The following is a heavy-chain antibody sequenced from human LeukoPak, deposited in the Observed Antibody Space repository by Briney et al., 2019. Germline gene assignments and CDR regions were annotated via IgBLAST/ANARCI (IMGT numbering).Heavy chain of an antibody. Sequence: ASVTVSCKASGYTFTSYGISWVRQAPGQGLEWMGWISAYNGNTNYAQKLQGRVTMTTDTSTSTAYMELRSLRSDDTAVYYCARERRGLAYCGGDCITWGQGTLVTVSS. CDR3: ARERRGLAYCGGDCIT. CDR2: ISAYNGNT. J-gene: IGHJ5*02. D-gene: IGHD2-21*02. CDR1: GYTFTSYG. V-gene: IGHV1-18*01.